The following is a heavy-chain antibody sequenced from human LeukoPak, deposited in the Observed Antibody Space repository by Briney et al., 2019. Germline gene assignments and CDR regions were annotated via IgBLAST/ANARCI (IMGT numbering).Heavy chain of an antibody. V-gene: IGHV4-34*01. CDR2: INHSGST. Sequence: PSETLSLTCAVYGGSFSGYYWSWIRQPPGKGLEWIGEINHSGSTNYNPSLKSRVTISVDTSKNQFSLKLSSVTAADTAVYYCAGGSSAERPDFDCWGQGTLVTVSS. J-gene: IGHJ4*02. D-gene: IGHD1-1*01. CDR1: GGSFSGYY. CDR3: AGGSSAERPDFDC.